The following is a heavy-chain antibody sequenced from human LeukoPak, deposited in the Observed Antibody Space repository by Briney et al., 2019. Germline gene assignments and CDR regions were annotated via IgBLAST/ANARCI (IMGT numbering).Heavy chain of an antibody. V-gene: IGHV3-23*01. CDR3: AKDEYSSSSPNYYYYMDV. CDR1: GFTFSSYA. J-gene: IGHJ6*03. D-gene: IGHD6-6*01. CDR2: ISGSGGST. Sequence: PGGSLRLSCAASGFTFSSYAMSWVRQAPGKGLEWVSAISGSGGSTYYADSVKGRFTISRDNSKNTLYLQMNSLRAEDTAVYYCAKDEYSSSSPNYYYYMDVWGKGTTVTVSS.